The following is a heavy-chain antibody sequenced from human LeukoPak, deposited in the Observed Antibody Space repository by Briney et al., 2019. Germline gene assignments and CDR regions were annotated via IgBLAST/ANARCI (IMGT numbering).Heavy chain of an antibody. CDR1: GGSISSGSYY. V-gene: IGHV4-61*02. CDR3: ARDVEGLGYCSSTSCPGYYYYMDV. J-gene: IGHJ6*03. D-gene: IGHD2-2*01. Sequence: PSETLSLTCTVSGGSISSGSYYWSWIRQPAGKGLEWIGRIYTSGSTNYNPSLKSRVTISVDTSKNQFSLKLSSVTAADTTVYYCARDVEGLGYCSSTSCPGYYYYMDVWGKGTTVTVSS. CDR2: IYTSGST.